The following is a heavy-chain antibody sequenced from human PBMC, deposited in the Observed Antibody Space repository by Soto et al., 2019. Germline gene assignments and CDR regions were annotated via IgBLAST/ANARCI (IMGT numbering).Heavy chain of an antibody. V-gene: IGHV1-69*02. Sequence: QVQLVQSGAEVKKPGSSVRVSCTVSGGTFTTYTIDWVRQAPGQGLEWMGRIIPVIGLTNYGLPGRVTITADKSTSTAYLELSGLKSEDKAMYYCAKKLAGTDQNAYDIWGQGTMVTVSS. CDR2: IIPVIGLT. CDR1: GGTFTTYT. D-gene: IGHD2-8*02. CDR3: AKKLAGTDQNAYDI. J-gene: IGHJ3*02.